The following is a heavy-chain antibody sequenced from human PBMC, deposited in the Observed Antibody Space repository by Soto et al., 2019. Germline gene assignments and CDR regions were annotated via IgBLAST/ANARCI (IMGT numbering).Heavy chain of an antibody. Sequence: GGSLRLSCAASGFTVSSNYMSWVRQAPGKGLEWISVIYSGGSTYYADSVKGRFTISRDNSKNTLYLQMNSLRAEDTAVYYCARDRIVVVPAAMVHYYYGMDVWGQGTTVTVSS. J-gene: IGHJ6*02. V-gene: IGHV3-53*01. D-gene: IGHD2-2*01. CDR3: ARDRIVVVPAAMVHYYYGMDV. CDR1: GFTVSSNY. CDR2: IYSGGST.